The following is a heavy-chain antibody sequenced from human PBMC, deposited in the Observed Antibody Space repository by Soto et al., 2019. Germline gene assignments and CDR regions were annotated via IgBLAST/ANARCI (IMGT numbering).Heavy chain of an antibody. V-gene: IGHV4-39*02. CDR3: AKEGRGNTYYGGSF. CDR2: IYYNGAT. D-gene: IGHD1-26*01. Sequence: QVQLQESGPGLVKPSETLSLTCTVSGDSISSSNFYWGWIRQPPGKGLEWIGTIYYNGATQYNPSLKSRVTLSVDTSKNQFSLKVSSVTAADTAVYFGAKEGRGNTYYGGSFWGQGTLVTVSS. CDR1: GDSISSSNFY. J-gene: IGHJ4*02.